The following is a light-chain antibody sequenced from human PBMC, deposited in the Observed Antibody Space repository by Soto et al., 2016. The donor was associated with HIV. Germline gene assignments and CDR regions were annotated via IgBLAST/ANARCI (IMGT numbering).Light chain of an antibody. Sequence: SSELTQDPAVSVALGQTVRITCQGDSLRSNYVSWYQQKPGQAPILVIYAKNKRPSGIPDRFAGSSSGDIPSLTITGAQAADEADYYCCSRDNSGDHWLFGGGTKLTVL. CDR2: AKN. CDR1: SLRSNY. CDR3: CSRDNSGDHWL. J-gene: IGLJ3*02. V-gene: IGLV3-19*01.